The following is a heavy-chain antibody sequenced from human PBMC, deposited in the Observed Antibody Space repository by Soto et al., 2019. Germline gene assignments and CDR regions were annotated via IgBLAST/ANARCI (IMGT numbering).Heavy chain of an antibody. CDR1: GFTFSSYG. J-gene: IGHJ4*02. CDR2: ISYDGNNK. V-gene: IGHV3-30*18. Sequence: QVQLVESGGGVVQPGRSLSLSCAASGFTFSSYGMHWVRQAPGKGLEWVAVISYDGNNKYYADSVKGRFTISRDNSKTSLYLQMNSRRAEDTAVYYCAKSVYNGNDGFFYYWGQGTLITVSS. CDR3: AKSVYNGNDGFFYY. D-gene: IGHD1-1*01.